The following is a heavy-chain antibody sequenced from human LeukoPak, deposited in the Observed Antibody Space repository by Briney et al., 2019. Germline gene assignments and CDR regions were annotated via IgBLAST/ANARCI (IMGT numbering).Heavy chain of an antibody. V-gene: IGHV1-69*01. Sequence: GASVKVSCKASGGTFSSYAISWVRQAPGQGLEWMGGIIPIFGTANYAQKFQGRVTITADESTSTAYMELSSLRSEDTAVYYCADARQSSSWTFDYGGQGTLVTVSS. CDR1: GGTFSSYA. CDR2: IIPIFGTA. CDR3: ADARQSSSWTFDY. J-gene: IGHJ4*02. D-gene: IGHD6-13*01.